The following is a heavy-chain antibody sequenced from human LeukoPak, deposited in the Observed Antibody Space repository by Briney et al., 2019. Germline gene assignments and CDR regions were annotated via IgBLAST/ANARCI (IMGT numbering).Heavy chain of an antibody. J-gene: IGHJ3*02. Sequence: GGSLRLSCAASGFIFSSYSMNWVRQAPGKGLEWVSYISSSSSTIYYADSVKGRFTISRDNAKNSLYLQMNSLRAEDTAVYYCARDDYYPGAFDIWGQGTMVTVSS. D-gene: IGHD3-22*01. CDR3: ARDDYYPGAFDI. V-gene: IGHV3-48*01. CDR2: ISSSSSTI. CDR1: GFIFSSYS.